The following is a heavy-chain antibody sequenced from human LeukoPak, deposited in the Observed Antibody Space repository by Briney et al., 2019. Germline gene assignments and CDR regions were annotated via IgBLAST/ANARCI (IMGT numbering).Heavy chain of an antibody. CDR2: VYHSGTT. CDR1: GASIITTDW. CDR3: AGRRPWFDP. J-gene: IGHJ5*02. Sequence: SETLSLTCAVSGASIITTDWWSWVRQPPGKGLEWIGDVYHSGTTNYNSALKSRVTISVDKSKNQFSLEVNPVTAADTAVYYCAGRRPWFDPWGQGVLVTVSS. V-gene: IGHV4-4*02.